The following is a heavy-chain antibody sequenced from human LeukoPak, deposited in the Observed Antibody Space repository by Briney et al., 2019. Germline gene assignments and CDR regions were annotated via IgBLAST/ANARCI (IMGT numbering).Heavy chain of an antibody. D-gene: IGHD6-6*01. CDR3: AKSWYQLVLYFDY. Sequence: PGRSLRLSCAASGFTFDDYAMHWVRQAPGKGLEWVSGISWNSGSIGYADSVKGRFTISRDNSKNTLYLQMNSLRAEDTAVYYCAKSWYQLVLYFDYWGQGTLVTVSS. V-gene: IGHV3-9*01. CDR2: ISWNSGSI. CDR1: GFTFDDYA. J-gene: IGHJ4*02.